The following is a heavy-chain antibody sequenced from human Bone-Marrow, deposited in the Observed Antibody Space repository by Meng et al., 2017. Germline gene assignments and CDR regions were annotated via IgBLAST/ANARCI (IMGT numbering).Heavy chain of an antibody. Sequence: GGSLRLSCAASGFTFSSYWRHWVRQAPGKGLVWVSRISSDGSSTLYADSVKGRFTISRDNPKNTLYLQMNSLSPEDTAVYHCARDGYSSGWYGGYYYYYGMDVWRQGTTVTVSS. D-gene: IGHD6-19*01. V-gene: IGHV3-74*01. J-gene: IGHJ6*02. CDR1: GFTFSSYW. CDR2: ISSDGSST. CDR3: ARDGYSSGWYGGYYYYYGMDV.